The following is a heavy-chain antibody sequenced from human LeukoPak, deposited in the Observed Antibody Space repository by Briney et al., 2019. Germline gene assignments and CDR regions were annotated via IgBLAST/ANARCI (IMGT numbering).Heavy chain of an antibody. CDR3: AREHYGSGSYYSGYYFDY. J-gene: IGHJ4*02. D-gene: IGHD3-10*01. V-gene: IGHV3-20*01. CDR2: INWNGGST. Sequence: GGSLRLSCAASGFTFDDYGMSWVRQAPGKGLEGGSGINWNGGSTGYADSVKGRFTISRDNAKNSLYLQMNSLRAEDTALYHCAREHYGSGSYYSGYYFDYWGQGTLVTVSS. CDR1: GFTFDDYG.